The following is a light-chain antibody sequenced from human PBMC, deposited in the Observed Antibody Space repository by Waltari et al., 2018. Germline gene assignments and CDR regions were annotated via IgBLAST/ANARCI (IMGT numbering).Light chain of an antibody. CDR1: QGIKDD. Sequence: AIQMTQSPSSLSASVGDRVTITCRASQGIKDDLGWYQQKPGKAPKLLIFAASSLQSGVPSRFSGSGSGTDFTLTISSLQPEDFATYYCLQDYNYPWTFGQGTKVEVK. V-gene: IGKV1-6*01. CDR3: LQDYNYPWT. J-gene: IGKJ1*01. CDR2: AAS.